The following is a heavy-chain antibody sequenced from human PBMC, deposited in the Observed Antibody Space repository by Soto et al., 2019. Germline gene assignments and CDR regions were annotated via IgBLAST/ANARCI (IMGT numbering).Heavy chain of an antibody. CDR1: CHSISSIRYE. Sequence: SGIPALTCSIVCHSISSIRYEWAWSRQPPGRGLEWIGSVYYGENTYYNPSLKSRVTISVDTSKNLFSLNLSSVTAADTAMYYCARPQFSGTYHDPFKIWGPGTMVT. D-gene: IGHD1-26*01. V-gene: IGHV4-39*02. J-gene: IGHJ3*02. CDR3: ARPQFSGTYHDPFKI. CDR2: VYYGENT.